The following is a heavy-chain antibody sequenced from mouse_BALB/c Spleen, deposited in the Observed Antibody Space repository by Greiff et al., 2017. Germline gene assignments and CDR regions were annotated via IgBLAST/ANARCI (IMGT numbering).Heavy chain of an antibody. CDR1: GYTFTSYV. CDR3: ARGGYDYVYYAMDY. J-gene: IGHJ4*01. V-gene: IGHV1-14*01. D-gene: IGHD2-4*01. Sequence: EVQVVESGPELVKPGASVKMSCKASGYTFTSYVMHWVKQKPGQGLEWIGYINPYNDGTKYNEKFKGKATLTSDKSSSTAYMELSSLTSEDSAVYYCARGGYDYVYYAMDYWGQGTSVTVSS. CDR2: INPYNDGT.